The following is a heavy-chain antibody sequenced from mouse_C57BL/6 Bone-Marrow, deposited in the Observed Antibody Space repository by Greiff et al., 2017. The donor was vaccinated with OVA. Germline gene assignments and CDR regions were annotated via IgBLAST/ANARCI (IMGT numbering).Heavy chain of an antibody. CDR1: GFNIKDYY. Sequence: EVQLQESGAELVKPGASVKLSCTASGFNIKDYYMHRVKQRTEQGLEWIGRIDPEDGETKYAPKFQGKATITADTSSNTAYLQLSSLTSEDTAVYYCARPCPTVVPPGFAYWGQGTLVTVSA. D-gene: IGHD1-1*01. CDR2: IDPEDGET. V-gene: IGHV14-2*01. CDR3: ARPCPTVVPPGFAY. J-gene: IGHJ3*01.